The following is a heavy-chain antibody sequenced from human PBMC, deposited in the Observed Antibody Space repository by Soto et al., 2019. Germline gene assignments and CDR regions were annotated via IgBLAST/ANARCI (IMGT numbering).Heavy chain of an antibody. Sequence: VESLKISCKGSGYSFTSYWIGWVRQMPGKGLEWMGIIYPGDSDTRYSPSFQGQVTISADKSISTAYLQWSSLKASDTAMYYCATSSIAAQGQLYYGMDVWGQGTTVT. J-gene: IGHJ6*02. CDR2: IYPGDSDT. D-gene: IGHD6-6*01. CDR3: ATSSIAAQGQLYYGMDV. CDR1: GYSFTSYW. V-gene: IGHV5-51*01.